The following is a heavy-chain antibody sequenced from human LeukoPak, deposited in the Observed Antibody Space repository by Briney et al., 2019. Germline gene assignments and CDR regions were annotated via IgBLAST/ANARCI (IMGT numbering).Heavy chain of an antibody. CDR3: ARNYYGSGSYLSFDY. V-gene: IGHV1-2*04. CDR2: INPNSGGT. J-gene: IGHJ4*02. D-gene: IGHD3-10*01. CDR1: GYTFTSYY. Sequence: ASVTVSCKASGYTFTSYYMHWVRQAPGQGLEWMGWINPNSGGTNYAQKFQGWVTMTRDTSISTAYMELSRLRSDDTAVYYCARNYYGSGSYLSFDYWGQGTLVTVSS.